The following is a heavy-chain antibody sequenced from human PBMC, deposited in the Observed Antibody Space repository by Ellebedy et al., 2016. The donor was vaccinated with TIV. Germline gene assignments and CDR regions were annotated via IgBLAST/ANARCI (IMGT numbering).Heavy chain of an antibody. CDR3: ATGGYSNGYGGWFDP. Sequence: GESLKISCAASGFTFRSYTMSWVRQAPGKGLEWVSVISGSGGSAYYADSVKGRFTISRDNSKNTLYLQMNSLRAEDTAVYYCATGGYSNGYGGWFDPWGQGTLVTVSS. J-gene: IGHJ5*02. V-gene: IGHV3-23*01. CDR1: GFTFRSYT. CDR2: ISGSGGSA. D-gene: IGHD5-18*01.